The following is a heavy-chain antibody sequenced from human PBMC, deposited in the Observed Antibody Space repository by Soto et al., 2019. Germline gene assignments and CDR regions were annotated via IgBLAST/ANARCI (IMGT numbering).Heavy chain of an antibody. CDR3: ARPYYDFWSGYYTGGFDY. V-gene: IGHV4-39*01. J-gene: IGHJ4*02. CDR1: GGSISSSSYY. Sequence: SETLSLTCTVSGGSISSSSYYWGWIRQPPGKGLEWIGSIYYSGSTYYNPSLKSRVTISVDTSKNQFSLKLSSVTAADTAVYYCARPYYDFWSGYYTGGFDYWGQGTLVTVSS. D-gene: IGHD3-3*01. CDR2: IYYSGST.